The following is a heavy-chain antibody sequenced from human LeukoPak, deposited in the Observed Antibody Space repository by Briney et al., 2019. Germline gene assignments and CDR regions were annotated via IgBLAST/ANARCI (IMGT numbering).Heavy chain of an antibody. J-gene: IGHJ6*02. Sequence: GASVKVSCKASGYTFTGYDINWVRQATGQGLEWMGWMNPNSGNTGYAQKFQGRVTMTRNTSISTAYMELSSLRSEDTAVYYCARATMVRGVILRHYYYYGMDVWGQGTTVTVSS. CDR2: MNPNSGNT. CDR1: GYTFTGYD. CDR3: ARATMVRGVILRHYYYYGMDV. D-gene: IGHD3-10*01. V-gene: IGHV1-8*01.